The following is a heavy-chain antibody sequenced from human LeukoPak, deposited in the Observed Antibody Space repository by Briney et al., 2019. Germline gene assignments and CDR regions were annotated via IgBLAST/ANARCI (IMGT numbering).Heavy chain of an antibody. V-gene: IGHV1-69*13. Sequence: SVKVSCKASGGSFSSYAINWVRQAPGQGLEWMGGIIPIFGTANYAQKFQDRVTITADESTSTAYMELSSLRSEDTAVYYCARDLVGATLDAFDIWGQGTMVTVSS. CDR3: ARDLVGATLDAFDI. J-gene: IGHJ3*02. D-gene: IGHD1-26*01. CDR1: GGSFSSYA. CDR2: IIPIFGTA.